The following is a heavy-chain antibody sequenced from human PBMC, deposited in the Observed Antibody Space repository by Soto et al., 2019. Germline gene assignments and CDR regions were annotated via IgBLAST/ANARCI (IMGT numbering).Heavy chain of an antibody. D-gene: IGHD3-10*01. Sequence: QERLVESGGGLVKPGGSLRLSCETSGFTFGDYYLSWIRQAPGRGLEWVSLISSTGTTIYYADSVKGRFTISKDNVRSPLFLMMNNLRSEYTAVYYCARDLRFVDLHYYFDSCGQGTLVTVSS. CDR2: ISSTGTTI. CDR3: ARDLRFVDLHYYFDS. CDR1: GFTFGDYY. J-gene: IGHJ4*02. V-gene: IGHV3-11*01.